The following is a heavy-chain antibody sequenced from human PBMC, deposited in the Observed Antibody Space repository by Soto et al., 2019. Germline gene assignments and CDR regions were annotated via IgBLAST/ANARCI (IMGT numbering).Heavy chain of an antibody. V-gene: IGHV3-23*01. D-gene: IGHD3-3*01. J-gene: IGHJ4*02. Sequence: GGSLRLSCAASGFTFSSYAMSWVRQAPGKGLEWVSAISGSGGSTYYADSVKGRFTISRDNSKNTLYLQMNSLRAEDTAVYYCAKDPSGDGVVIRLFDYWGQGTLVTVSS. CDR2: ISGSGGST. CDR1: GFTFSSYA. CDR3: AKDPSGDGVVIRLFDY.